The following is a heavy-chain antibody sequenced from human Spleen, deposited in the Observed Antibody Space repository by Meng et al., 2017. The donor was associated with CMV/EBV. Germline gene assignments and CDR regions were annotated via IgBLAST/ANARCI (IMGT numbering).Heavy chain of an antibody. CDR2: IYWDDDK. D-gene: IGHD1-1*01. CDR1: GVTLSTSGVG. CDR3: TLSLFELADDY. V-gene: IGHV2-5*02. J-gene: IGHJ4*02. Sequence: ILHGSSPTLMQLTQTLTPTCSFSGVTLSTSGVGVCWIRQPPRKALEWLALIYWDDDKRYSPSLKSRLTITEDTSINQVVLTMTNMDPVDTYTSNCTLSLFELADDYWGQGTLVTVSS.